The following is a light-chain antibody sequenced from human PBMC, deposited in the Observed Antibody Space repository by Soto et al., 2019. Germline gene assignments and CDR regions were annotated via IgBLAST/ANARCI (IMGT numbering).Light chain of an antibody. CDR1: SSNIGAGYD. CDR3: PSYDISLRGPVF. CDR2: GNS. V-gene: IGLV1-40*01. J-gene: IGLJ2*01. Sequence: QSVLTQPPSVSGAPGQRVTISCTGSSSNIGAGYDVHWYQQLPGTAPKLLIYGNSNRPQGVPDRFSGSKSGTSASLAITGLQAEDEADYYCPSYDISLRGPVFFGGGTHLTVL.